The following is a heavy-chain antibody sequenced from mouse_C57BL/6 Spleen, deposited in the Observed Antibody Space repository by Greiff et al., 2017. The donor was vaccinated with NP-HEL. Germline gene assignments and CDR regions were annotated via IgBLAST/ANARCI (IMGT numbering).Heavy chain of an antibody. CDR2: IYPGSGST. Sequence: VQLQQPGAELVKPGASVKMSCKASGYTFTSYWITWVKQRPGQGLEWIGDIYPGSGSTNYNEKFKGKATLTADKSSSTAYMQLSSLTSEDSAVYFCARQPFAYWGQGTLVTVSA. CDR3: ARQPFAY. V-gene: IGHV1-55*01. CDR1: GYTFTSYW. J-gene: IGHJ3*01.